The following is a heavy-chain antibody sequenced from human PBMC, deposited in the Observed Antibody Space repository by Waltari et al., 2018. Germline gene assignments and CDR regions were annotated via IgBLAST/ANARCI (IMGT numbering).Heavy chain of an antibody. J-gene: IGHJ3*02. CDR2: ISWDGGST. Sequence: VQLVDSGVVVVQSGGSLILSCSASGFTFDVYAMHLFRLAPGKGLEWVSLISWDGGSTYYADSVKGRFTISRDNSKNSLYLQMNSLRAEDTALYYCAKAGYEYDSSAFDIWGQGTMVTVSS. CDR1: GFTFDVYA. V-gene: IGHV3-43D*03. CDR3: AKAGYEYDSSAFDI. D-gene: IGHD3-22*01.